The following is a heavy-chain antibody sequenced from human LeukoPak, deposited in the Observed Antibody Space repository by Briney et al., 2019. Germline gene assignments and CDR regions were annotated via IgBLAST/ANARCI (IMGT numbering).Heavy chain of an antibody. CDR1: GFTFSSYA. CDR2: ISYDGSNK. CDR3: ARGRPKNCSGGSCYEFDY. D-gene: IGHD2-15*01. Sequence: GRSLRLSCAASGFTFSSYAMHWVRQAPGKGLEWVAVISYDGSNKYYADSVKGRFTISRDNSKNTLYLQMNSLRAEDTAVYYCARGRPKNCSGGSCYEFDYWGQGTLVTVSS. J-gene: IGHJ4*02. V-gene: IGHV3-30-3*01.